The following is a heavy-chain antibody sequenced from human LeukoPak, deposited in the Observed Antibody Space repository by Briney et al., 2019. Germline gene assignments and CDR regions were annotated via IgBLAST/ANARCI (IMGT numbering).Heavy chain of an antibody. CDR2: IYTSGST. CDR3: AREGITDIVATTYYFDY. D-gene: IGHD5-12*01. CDR1: GGSISSYY. V-gene: IGHV4-4*07. J-gene: IGHJ4*02. Sequence: SETLSLTCTVSGGSISSYYWSWIRQPAGKGLKWIGRIYTSGSTNYNPSLKSRITLSVDKSKNQFSLKLSSVTAADTAVYYCAREGITDIVATTYYFDYWGQGALVTVSS.